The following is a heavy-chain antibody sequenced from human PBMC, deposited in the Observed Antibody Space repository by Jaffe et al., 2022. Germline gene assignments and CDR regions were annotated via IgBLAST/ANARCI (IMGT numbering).Heavy chain of an antibody. J-gene: IGHJ4*02. V-gene: IGHV1-2*06. Sequence: QVQLVQSGAEVKKPGASVKVSCKASGYTFTGYYMHWVRQAPGQGLEWMGRINPNSGGTNYAQKFQGRVTMTRDTSISTAYMELSRLRSDDTAVYYCARILIVATIDEADLGDYWGQGTLVTVSS. D-gene: IGHD5-12*01. CDR1: GYTFTGYY. CDR2: INPNSGGT. CDR3: ARILIVATIDEADLGDY.